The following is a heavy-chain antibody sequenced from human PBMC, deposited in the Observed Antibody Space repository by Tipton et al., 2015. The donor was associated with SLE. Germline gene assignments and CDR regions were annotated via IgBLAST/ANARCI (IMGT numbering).Heavy chain of an antibody. V-gene: IGHV4-30-2*01. D-gene: IGHD3-22*01. CDR3: ARDLDYYDSSGYYYFDY. Sequence: TLSLTCAVSGDSISSGAYAWSWLRQPPGKGLELIGYIFPSGTTTYHPSLKSRVTISVDRSKNQFSLNLSSVTAADTAVYYCARDLDYYDSSGYYYFDYWGQGTLVTVSS. CDR1: GDSISSGAYA. CDR2: IFPSGTT. J-gene: IGHJ4*02.